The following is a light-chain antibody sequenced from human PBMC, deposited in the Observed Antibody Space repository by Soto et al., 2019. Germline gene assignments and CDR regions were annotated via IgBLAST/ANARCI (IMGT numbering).Light chain of an antibody. V-gene: IGKV3-20*01. CDR1: QSVSSTY. Sequence: DIVLTPSLATLSLSPGDRATLSCRATQSVSSTYLAWYQQQPGQAPRLLIYGASSRATGIPDRFSGSGSGTDFTLTISRLEPEDFAVYYCQQYGSSPRTFGQGTKVDI. CDR3: QQYGSSPRT. J-gene: IGKJ1*01. CDR2: GAS.